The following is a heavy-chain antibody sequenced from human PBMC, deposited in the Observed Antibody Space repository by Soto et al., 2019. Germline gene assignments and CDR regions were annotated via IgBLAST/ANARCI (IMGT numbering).Heavy chain of an antibody. Sequence: EVQLLESGGGLVQPGGSLRLSCAASGFTFSNYAMNWVRQAPGKGLEWVSAISNSFSDGNTHNADSVKGRFTISRDNDKNTVFLEMNSLRAEDTAVYYCAKVFSPEGGNYFDYWGQGTLVTVSS. CDR2: ISNSFSDGNT. CDR3: AKVFSPEGGNYFDY. J-gene: IGHJ4*02. CDR1: GFTFSNYA. V-gene: IGHV3-23*01.